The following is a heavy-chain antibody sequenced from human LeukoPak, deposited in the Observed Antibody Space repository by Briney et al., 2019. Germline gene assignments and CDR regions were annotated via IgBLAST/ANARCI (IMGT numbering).Heavy chain of an antibody. CDR2: INYSGNT. D-gene: IGHD2-2*01. J-gene: IGHJ3*02. V-gene: IGHV4-39*01. CDR3: ARLRSTSHDAFDI. Sequence: PSETLSLTCTVSGDSISSSGYYWGWIRQSPGKGLEWIGTINYSGNTYYNPSLKSRVTISVDTSKNQFSLKLSSVTAADTAVYYCARLRSTSHDAFDIWGQGTMVTVSS. CDR1: GDSISSSGYY.